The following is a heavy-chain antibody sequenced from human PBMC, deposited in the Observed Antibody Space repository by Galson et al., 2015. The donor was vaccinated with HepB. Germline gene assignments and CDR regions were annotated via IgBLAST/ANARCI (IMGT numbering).Heavy chain of an antibody. V-gene: IGHV3-23*01. CDR1: GFTFNNYA. CDR3: AKDPRSSRGDY. Sequence: SLRLSCAASGFTFNNYAMAWVRQAPGKGLEWVSSISGSGDTAYYADSVKGRFTIPRDNLKNTLHLQMNSLRADDTALYYCAKDPRSSRGDYWGQGTLVTVSS. J-gene: IGHJ4*02. CDR2: ISGSGDTA. D-gene: IGHD2-2*01.